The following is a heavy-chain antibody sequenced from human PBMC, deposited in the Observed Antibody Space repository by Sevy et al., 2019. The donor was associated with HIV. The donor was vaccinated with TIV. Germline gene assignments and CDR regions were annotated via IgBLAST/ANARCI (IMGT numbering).Heavy chain of an antibody. CDR1: GFTFSSYA. Sequence: GGSLRLSCAASGFTFSSYAMSWVRQAPGKGLEWVSAISGSGGSTYYADSVKDRFTISRDNSKNTLYLQMNSLRAEDTAVYYCAKVFRPDYGVYSRNDAFDIWGQGTMVTVSS. D-gene: IGHD4-17*01. CDR3: AKVFRPDYGVYSRNDAFDI. V-gene: IGHV3-23*01. CDR2: ISGSGGST. J-gene: IGHJ3*02.